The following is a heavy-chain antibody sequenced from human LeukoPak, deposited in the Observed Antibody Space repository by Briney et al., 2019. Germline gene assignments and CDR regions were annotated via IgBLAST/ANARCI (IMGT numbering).Heavy chain of an antibody. J-gene: IGHJ6*02. CDR1: GGTFSSYA. D-gene: IGHD6-19*01. CDR2: IIPIFGTA. V-gene: IGHV1-69*13. CDR3: ASGSSGWYQEGMDV. Sequence: ASVKVSCKASGGTFSSYAISWVRQAPGQWLEWMGGIIPIFGTANYAQKFQGRVTITADESTSTAYMELSSLRSEDTAVYYCASGSSGWYQEGMDVWGQGTTVTVSS.